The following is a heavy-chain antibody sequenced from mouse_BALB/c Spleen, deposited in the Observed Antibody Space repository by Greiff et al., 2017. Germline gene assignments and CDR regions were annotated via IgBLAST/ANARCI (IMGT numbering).Heavy chain of an antibody. Sequence: VQLQQPGAELVRPGASVKLSCKASGYTFTSYWINWVKQRPGQGLEWIGNIYPSDSYTNYNQKFKDKATLTVDKSSSTAYMQLSSPTSEDSAVYYCTRIHYYDAMDYWGQGTSVTVSS. CDR3: TRIHYYDAMDY. V-gene: IGHV1-69*02. CDR2: IYPSDSYT. J-gene: IGHJ4*01. D-gene: IGHD2-1*01. CDR1: GYTFTSYW.